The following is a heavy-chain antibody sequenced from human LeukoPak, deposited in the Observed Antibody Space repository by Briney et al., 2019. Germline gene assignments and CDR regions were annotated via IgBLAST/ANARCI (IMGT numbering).Heavy chain of an antibody. D-gene: IGHD3-16*02. V-gene: IGHV1-3*03. CDR1: GYTFTSYA. CDR2: INAGNGNT. Sequence: ASVKVSCKASGYTFTSYAMHWVRQAPGQRLEWMGWINAGNGNTKYSQEFQGRVTITRDTSASTAYMELSSLRSEDTAVYYCARGVSRRGSYRHYYFDYWGQGTLVTVSS. J-gene: IGHJ4*02. CDR3: ARGVSRRGSYRHYYFDY.